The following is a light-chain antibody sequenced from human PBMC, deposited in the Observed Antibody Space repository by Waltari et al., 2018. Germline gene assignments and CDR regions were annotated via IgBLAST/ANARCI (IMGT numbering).Light chain of an antibody. CDR3: MQATNWPLT. V-gene: IGKV2-30*02. Sequence: DVVMTQSPLSLPVSLGQPASISCRSSQSLVHTDGHTYLNWFQQRPGQSPRRRIYKVSNRDSGVPDRFSGSGSDTAFTLKISRVEAEDVGIYYCMQATNWPLTFGQGTKVEIQ. CDR1: QSLVHTDGHTY. CDR2: KVS. J-gene: IGKJ1*01.